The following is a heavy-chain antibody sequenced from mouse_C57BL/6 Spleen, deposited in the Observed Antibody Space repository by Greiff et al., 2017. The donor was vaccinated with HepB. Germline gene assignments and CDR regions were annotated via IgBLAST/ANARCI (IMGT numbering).Heavy chain of an antibody. CDR3: ARSPYYDGYAMDY. CDR2: ISNGGGST. D-gene: IGHD1-1*01. CDR1: GFTFSDYY. J-gene: IGHJ4*01. Sequence: EVQLVESGGGLVQPGGSLKLSCAASGFTFSDYYMYWVRQTPEKRLEWVAYISNGGGSTYYPDTVKGRFTISRDNAKNTLYLQMSRLKSEDTAMYYCARSPYYDGYAMDYWGQGTSVTVSS. V-gene: IGHV5-12*01.